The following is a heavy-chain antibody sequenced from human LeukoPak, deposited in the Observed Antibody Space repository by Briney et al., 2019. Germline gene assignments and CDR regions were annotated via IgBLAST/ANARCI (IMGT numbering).Heavy chain of an antibody. CDR2: INHSGST. Sequence: SGTLSLTCTVSGGSINSLDLWSWVRQPPGKGLEWIGEINHSGSTNYNPSLKSRVTISVDTSKNQFSLKLSSVTAADTAVYYCARGRLEETTVTTTDDYWGQGTLVTVSS. CDR3: ARGRLEETTVTTTDDY. V-gene: IGHV4-4*02. J-gene: IGHJ4*02. CDR1: GGSINSLDL. D-gene: IGHD4-17*01.